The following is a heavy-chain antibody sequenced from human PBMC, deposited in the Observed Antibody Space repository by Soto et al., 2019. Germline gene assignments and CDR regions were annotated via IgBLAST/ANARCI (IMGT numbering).Heavy chain of an antibody. D-gene: IGHD6-19*01. CDR1: GFTFSSYA. J-gene: IGHJ5*02. CDR2: ISGSGGST. Sequence: EVQLLESGGGLVQPGGSLRLSCAASGFTFSSYAMSWVRQAPGKGLEWVSAISGSGGSTYYADSVKGRFTISRDNSKNTLYLQMNSLRAEDTAVYYCAKDLWRQWLDRRGWFDPWGQGTLVTVSS. V-gene: IGHV3-23*01. CDR3: AKDLWRQWLDRRGWFDP.